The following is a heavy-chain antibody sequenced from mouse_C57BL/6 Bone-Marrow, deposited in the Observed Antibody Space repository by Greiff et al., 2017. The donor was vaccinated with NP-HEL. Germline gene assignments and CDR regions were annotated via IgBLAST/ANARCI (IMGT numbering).Heavy chain of an antibody. J-gene: IGHJ4*01. D-gene: IGHD1-1*01. CDR3: ARNPIIYYYGSPYAMDY. V-gene: IGHV2-2*01. CDR2: IWSGGST. Sequence: QVQLQQSGPGLVQPSQSLSITCTVSGFSLTSYGVHWVRQSPGKGLEWLGVIWSGGSTDYNAAFISRLSISKDNSKSQVFFKMNSLQADDTAIYYCARNPIIYYYGSPYAMDYWGQGTSVTVSS. CDR1: GFSLTSYG.